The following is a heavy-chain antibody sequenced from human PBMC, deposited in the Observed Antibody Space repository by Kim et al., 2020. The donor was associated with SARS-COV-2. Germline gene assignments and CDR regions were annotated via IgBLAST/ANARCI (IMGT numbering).Heavy chain of an antibody. CDR2: ISSSSSYI. J-gene: IGHJ4*02. V-gene: IGHV3-21*01. CDR1: GFTFSSYS. CDR3: ARGGWTAAGSFDY. Sequence: GGSLRLSCAASGFTFSSYSMNWVRQAPGKGLEWVSSISSSSSYIYYADSVKGRFTISRDNAKNSLYLQTNSLRAEDTAVYYCARGGWTAAGSFDYWGQGTLVTVSS. D-gene: IGHD6-13*01.